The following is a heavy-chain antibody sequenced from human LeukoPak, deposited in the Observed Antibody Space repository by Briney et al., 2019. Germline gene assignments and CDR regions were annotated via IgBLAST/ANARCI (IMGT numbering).Heavy chain of an antibody. CDR3: ARGIGYSYGLFDY. D-gene: IGHD5-18*01. CDR2: IIPIIGTA. J-gene: IGHJ4*02. Sequence: SLKVSCKASGGTFSSYAISWVRQAPGPGLEWMGRIIPIIGTANSAQKFQGRVTITTDESTSTAYMELSSLRSEDTAVYYCARGIGYSYGLFDYWGQGTLVTVSS. V-gene: IGHV1-69*05. CDR1: GGTFSSYA.